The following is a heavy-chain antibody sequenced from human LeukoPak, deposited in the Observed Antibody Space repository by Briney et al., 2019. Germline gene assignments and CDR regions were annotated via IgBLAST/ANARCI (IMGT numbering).Heavy chain of an antibody. Sequence: PSETLSLTCTVSGGSISSSSYYWNWIRQPPGKGLEWIGFIFYSGSTNYNPSLKSRVTISVDTSRNQFSLKLSSVTAADTAIYYCARVDCISTSCPADYWGQGTLVTVSS. D-gene: IGHD2-2*01. CDR1: GGSISSSSYY. CDR2: IFYSGST. CDR3: ARVDCISTSCPADY. V-gene: IGHV4-61*01. J-gene: IGHJ4*02.